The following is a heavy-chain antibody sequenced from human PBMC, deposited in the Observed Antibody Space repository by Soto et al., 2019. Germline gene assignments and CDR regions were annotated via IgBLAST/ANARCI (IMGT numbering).Heavy chain of an antibody. D-gene: IGHD5-12*01. Sequence: EVQLVESGGGLVQPGGSLRLSCAASGFTFSSYWMSWVRQAPGKGLEWVANIKQDGSEKYYVDSVKGRFTISRDNAKNSLYLQMNSLRAEDTAVYYCARATGLPHWYFDLWGRGTLVTVSS. CDR3: ARATGLPHWYFDL. CDR2: IKQDGSEK. J-gene: IGHJ2*01. V-gene: IGHV3-7*01. CDR1: GFTFSSYW.